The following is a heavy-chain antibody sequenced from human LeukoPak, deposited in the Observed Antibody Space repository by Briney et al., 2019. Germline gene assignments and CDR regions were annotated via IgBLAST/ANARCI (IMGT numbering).Heavy chain of an antibody. CDR1: GFTFGSYG. J-gene: IGHJ4*02. CDR3: ARDTDGYNYDY. V-gene: IGHV3-33*01. Sequence: PGGSLRLSCAASGFTFGSYGMHWVRQAPGKGLEWVAAVWFDGSNKYYADSVKGRFTISRNNSKNTLYLQMNSLRAEDTAVYYCARDTDGYNYDYWGQGTLVTVSS. D-gene: IGHD5-24*01. CDR2: VWFDGSNK.